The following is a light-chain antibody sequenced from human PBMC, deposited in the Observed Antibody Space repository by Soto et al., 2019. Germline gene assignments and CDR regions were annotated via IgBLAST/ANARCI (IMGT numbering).Light chain of an antibody. V-gene: IGLV5-45*03. CDR3: MIGHSSAYV. CDR1: SGINVGTYR. J-gene: IGLJ1*01. Sequence: QPVLTQPSSLSASPGASASLTCTLRSGINVGTYRIYWYQQKPGSPPQYLLRYKSDSDKQQGSGVPSRFSGSKDASANAGILLISGLQSEDEADYSCMIGHSSAYVFGTGNMVTVL. CDR2: YKSDSDK.